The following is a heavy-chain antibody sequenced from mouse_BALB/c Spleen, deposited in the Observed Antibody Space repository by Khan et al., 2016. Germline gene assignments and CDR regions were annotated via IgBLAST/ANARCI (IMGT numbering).Heavy chain of an antibody. CDR3: AISWRGFYAMDY. CDR1: GYSITSDYA. Sequence: EVKLEESGPGLVKPSQSLSLTCTVTGYSITSDYAWNWIRQFPGNKLEWMGYISYSGSTSYNPSLKSRISITRATSKNQFFLQLNSVTTEDTATYYFAISWRGFYAMDYWGQGTSVTVSS. CDR2: ISYSGST. J-gene: IGHJ4*01. V-gene: IGHV3-2*02.